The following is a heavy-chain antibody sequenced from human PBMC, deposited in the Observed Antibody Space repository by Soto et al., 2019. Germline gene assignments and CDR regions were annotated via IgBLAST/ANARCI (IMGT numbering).Heavy chain of an antibody. CDR1: GGSPSGWY. V-gene: IGHV4-34*01. CDR2: ISSGST. CDR3: ARGYIAAPDY. D-gene: IGHD6-13*01. J-gene: IGHJ4*02. Sequence: SETLSLSCAVYGGSPSGWYWTWIRQSPVKGLEWIGEISSGSTNYNPSLKSRVTISVDTSKNQFSLKLSSVTAADTAVYYCARGYIAAPDYWGQGTLVTVSS.